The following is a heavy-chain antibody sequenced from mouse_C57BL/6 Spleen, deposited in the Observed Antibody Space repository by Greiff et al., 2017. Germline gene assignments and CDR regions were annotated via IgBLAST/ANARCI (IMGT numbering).Heavy chain of an antibody. CDR2: ISSGGDYI. V-gene: IGHV5-9-1*02. CDR3: TRGHYSYFDY. CDR1: GFTFSSYA. Sequence: EVQVVESGEGLVKPGGSLKLSCAASGFTFSSYAMSWVRQTPEKRLEWVAYISSGGDYIYYADTVKCRFTISRDNARNTLYLQMSRLKSEDTAMYYCTRGHYSYFDYWGQGTTLTVSS. J-gene: IGHJ2*01. D-gene: IGHD2-12*01.